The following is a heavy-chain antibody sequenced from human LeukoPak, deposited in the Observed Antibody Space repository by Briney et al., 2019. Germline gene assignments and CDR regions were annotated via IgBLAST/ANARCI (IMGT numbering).Heavy chain of an antibody. V-gene: IGHV4-39*07. CDR1: GGSISSRPYY. Sequence: SETLSLTCTVSGGSISSRPYYWGWVRQPPGKGLEWIGTISYSGTTYYSPSLKSRVTISLDTSKNQFSLKLSSVTAADTAIYYCARGYYYMDVWGKGTTVTISS. J-gene: IGHJ6*03. CDR3: ARGYYYMDV. CDR2: ISYSGTT.